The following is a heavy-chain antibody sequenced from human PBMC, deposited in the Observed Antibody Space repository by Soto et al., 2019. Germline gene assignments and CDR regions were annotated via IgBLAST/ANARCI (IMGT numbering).Heavy chain of an antibody. CDR3: AREDIVVVPAALDY. J-gene: IGHJ4*02. CDR2: IYYSGST. CDR1: GGSISSGGYY. D-gene: IGHD2-2*01. V-gene: IGHV4-31*03. Sequence: QVQLQESGPGLVKPSQTLSLTCTVSGGSISSGGYYWSWIGQHPGKGLEWIGYIYYSGSTYYNPSLKSRVTISVDTSKNQFSLKLSSVTAADTAVYYCAREDIVVVPAALDYWGQGTLVTVSS.